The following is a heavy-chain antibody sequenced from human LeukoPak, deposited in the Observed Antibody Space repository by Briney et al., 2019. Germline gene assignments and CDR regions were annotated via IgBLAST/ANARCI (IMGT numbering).Heavy chain of an antibody. CDR1: GFTFDDYG. Sequence: GGSLRLSCAASGFTFDDYGMSWVRQAPGKGLEWVSGINWNGGSTVYADSVKGRFTISRDNAKNSLYLQMNSLSAEDTALYYCARGLTYYDSSGYFPWDYFDYWGQGTLVTVSS. D-gene: IGHD3-22*01. V-gene: IGHV3-20*04. CDR2: INWNGGST. CDR3: ARGLTYYDSSGYFPWDYFDY. J-gene: IGHJ4*02.